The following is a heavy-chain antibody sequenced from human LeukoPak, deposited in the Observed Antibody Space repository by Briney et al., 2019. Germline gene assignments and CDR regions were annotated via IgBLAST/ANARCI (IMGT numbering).Heavy chain of an antibody. Sequence: SETLSLTCTVSGVSISRYYWSWIRQPPGKGLEWIGYISYSGSTNYNPSLKSRVTISVDTSKNQFSLKLNSVTATDTAVYYCARHSGSYYDNYDYWGQGTLVTVSS. CDR2: ISYSGST. V-gene: IGHV4-59*08. J-gene: IGHJ4*02. D-gene: IGHD1-26*01. CDR3: ARHSGSYYDNYDY. CDR1: GVSISRYY.